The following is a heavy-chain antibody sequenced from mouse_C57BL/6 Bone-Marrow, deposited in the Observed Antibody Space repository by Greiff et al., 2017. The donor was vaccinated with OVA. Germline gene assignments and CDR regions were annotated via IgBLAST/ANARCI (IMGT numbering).Heavy chain of an antibody. V-gene: IGHV7-3*01. Sequence: EVKLEESGGGLVQPGGSLSLSCAASGFTFTDYYMSWVRQPPGKALEWLGFIRNKANGYTTEYSASVKGRFTISRDNSQSILYLQMNALRAEDSATYYCASLDGYYFDYWGQGTTLTVSS. CDR3: ASLDGYYFDY. CDR1: GFTFTDYY. CDR2: IRNKANGYTT. J-gene: IGHJ2*01. D-gene: IGHD2-3*01.